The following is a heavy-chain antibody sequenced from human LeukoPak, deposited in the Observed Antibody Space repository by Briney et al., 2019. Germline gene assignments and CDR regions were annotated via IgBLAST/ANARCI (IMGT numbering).Heavy chain of an antibody. D-gene: IGHD5-18*01. CDR1: GFTFSSYG. Sequence: PGGSLRLSCAASGFTFSSYGMHWVRQAPGKGLEWVAVISYDGSNKYYADSVKGRFTISRDNSKNTLYLQMNSLRAEDTAVYYCAKTRRGYSYMDVWGKGTTVTVSS. V-gene: IGHV3-30*18. CDR2: ISYDGSNK. CDR3: AKTRRGYSYMDV. J-gene: IGHJ6*03.